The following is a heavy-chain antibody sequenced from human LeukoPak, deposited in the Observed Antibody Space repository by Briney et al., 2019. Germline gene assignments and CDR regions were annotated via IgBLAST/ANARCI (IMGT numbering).Heavy chain of an antibody. CDR3: ATGLGYCSSTSCPDY. CDR1: GYTFTDYY. V-gene: IGHV1-69-2*01. D-gene: IGHD2-2*01. J-gene: IGHJ4*02. CDR2: VDPEDGET. Sequence: ATVKISCKVCGYTFTDYYMHCVQQAPGKGLEWMGLVDPEDGETIYAEKFQGRVTITADTSTDTAYMELSSLRSEDTAVYYCATGLGYCSSTSCPDYWGQGTLVTVSS.